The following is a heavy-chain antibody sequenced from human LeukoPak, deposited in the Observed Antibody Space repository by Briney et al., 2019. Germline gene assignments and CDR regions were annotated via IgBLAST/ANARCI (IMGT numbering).Heavy chain of an antibody. D-gene: IGHD2-21*02. Sequence: ASVKVSCKDSGGTFSSYAISWVRQAPGQGLEWMGRINPNSGDTNYAQKFQGRVTMTRDTSISTAYMELSRLRSDDTAVYYCARDYCGGDCFPDYWGQGTLVTVSS. CDR3: ARDYCGGDCFPDY. J-gene: IGHJ4*02. CDR1: GGTFSSYA. V-gene: IGHV1-2*06. CDR2: INPNSGDT.